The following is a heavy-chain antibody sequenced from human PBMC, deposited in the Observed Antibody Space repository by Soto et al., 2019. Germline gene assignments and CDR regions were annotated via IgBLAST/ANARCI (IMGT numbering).Heavy chain of an antibody. CDR1: GDRIAGNSAA. V-gene: IGHV6-1*01. CDR3: AREPGGLRPILSWFDP. D-gene: IGHD5-12*01. J-gene: IGHJ5*02. CDR2: TYYRSKWYN. Sequence: SQTLSLTCATAGDRIAGNSAACTRIRQSPSRGLEWLGRTYYRSKWYNDYAVSVKSRITIIPDTSKNQFSLQLNSVTPEDTAVYYCAREPGGLRPILSWFDPWGQGTLVTVSS.